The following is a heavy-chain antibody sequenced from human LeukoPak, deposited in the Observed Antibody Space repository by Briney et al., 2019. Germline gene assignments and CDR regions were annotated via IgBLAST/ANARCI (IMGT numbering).Heavy chain of an antibody. CDR1: GYTFTSYY. CDR2: INPSGGST. V-gene: IGHV1-46*01. CDR3: ASRIAAAGTRGYYGMDV. D-gene: IGHD6-13*01. J-gene: IGHJ6*02. Sequence: ASVKVSCKASGYTFTSYYMHWVRQAPGQGLEWMGIINPSGGSTSYAQKFQGRVTMTRDTSTSTVYMELSSLRSEDTAVYYCASRIAAAGTRGYYGMDVWGQGTTVTVSS.